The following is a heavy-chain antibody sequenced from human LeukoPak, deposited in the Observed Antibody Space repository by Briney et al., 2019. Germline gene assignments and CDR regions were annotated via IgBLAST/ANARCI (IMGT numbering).Heavy chain of an antibody. CDR3: ATAEGVAAAGLKVPLDAFDI. V-gene: IGHV1-24*01. D-gene: IGHD6-13*01. Sequence: GASVKVSCKVSGYTLTELSMHWVRQAPGKGLEWMGGFDPEDGETIYAQKFQGRVTMTEDTSTDTAYMELSSLRSEDTAVYYCATAEGVAAAGLKVPLDAFDIWGQGTMVTVSS. CDR2: FDPEDGET. J-gene: IGHJ3*02. CDR1: GYTLTELS.